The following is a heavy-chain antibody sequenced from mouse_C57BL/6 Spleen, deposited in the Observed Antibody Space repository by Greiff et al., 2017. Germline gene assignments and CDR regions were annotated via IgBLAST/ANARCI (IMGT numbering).Heavy chain of an antibody. D-gene: IGHD3-2*02. CDR2: IYPGSGST. J-gene: IGHJ3*01. V-gene: IGHV1-55*01. CDR1: GYTFTSYW. CDR3: ARYGTAQATSFAY. Sequence: QVQLQQPGAELVKPGASVKMSCKASGYTFTSYWITWVKQRPGQGLEWIGDIYPGSGSTNYNEKFKSKATLTVDTSSSTAYMQLSSLTSEDSAVYYCARYGTAQATSFAYWGQGTLVTVSA.